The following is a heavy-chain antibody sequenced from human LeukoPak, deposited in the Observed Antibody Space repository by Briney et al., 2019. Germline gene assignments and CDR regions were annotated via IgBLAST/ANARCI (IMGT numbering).Heavy chain of an antibody. J-gene: IGHJ6*04. CDR3: AKTGMLRRVGYLDV. D-gene: IGHD1-1*01. CDR1: GFTFSSYG. Sequence: AGGSLRLSCAASGFTFSSYGMHWVRQAPGKGLEWVAVIAYDGNNTYYGDSVRGRFTISRDNSKKMVHLEMNSLRVEDTAVYYCAKTGMLRRVGYLDVWGKGTAVIVSS. CDR2: IAYDGNNT. V-gene: IGHV3-30*18.